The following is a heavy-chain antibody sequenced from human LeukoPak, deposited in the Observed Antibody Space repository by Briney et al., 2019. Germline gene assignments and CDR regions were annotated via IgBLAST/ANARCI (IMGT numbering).Heavy chain of an antibody. V-gene: IGHV4-38-2*01. CDR1: GYSISSGYY. CDR3: ARGGSRPINYDFWSGYYLTHYYYYMDV. J-gene: IGHJ6*03. Sequence: SETLSLTCAVSGYSISSGYYWGWIRQPPGKGLEWIGSFYHTGSTYYNPSLKSRVTISVDTSKNQFSLKLSSVTAADTAVYYCARGGSRPINYDFWSGYYLTHYYYYMDVWGKGTTVTVSS. D-gene: IGHD3-3*01. CDR2: FYHTGST.